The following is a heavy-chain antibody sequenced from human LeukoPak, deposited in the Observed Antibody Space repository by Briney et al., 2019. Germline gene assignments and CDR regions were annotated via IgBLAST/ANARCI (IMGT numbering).Heavy chain of an antibody. CDR2: INAGNGNT. D-gene: IGHD2-2*01. J-gene: IGHJ4*02. CDR3: ASAYCSSTSCYYFDY. CDR1: GYTFTSYA. V-gene: IGHV1-3*01. Sequence: ASVKVSCKASGYTFTSYAMHWVRQAPGQRLERMGWINAGNGNTKYSQKFQGRVTITRDTSASTAYMELSSLRSEDTAVYYCASAYCSSTSCYYFDYWGQGTLVTVSS.